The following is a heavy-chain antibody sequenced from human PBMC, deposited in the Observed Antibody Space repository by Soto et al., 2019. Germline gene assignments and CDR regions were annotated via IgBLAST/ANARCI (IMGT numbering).Heavy chain of an antibody. CDR2: INAGNGDT. D-gene: IGHD6-19*01. V-gene: IGHV1-3*01. CDR3: ARDHLGGWYGIDI. J-gene: IGHJ4*02. Sequence: ASVKVSCKASGYTFTTYALHWVRQAPGHRLEWMGWINAGNGDTEYSQKFQGRVTITRDTSASTAYMELSSLRSEDTGVFYCARDHLGGWYGIDIWGQGTLV. CDR1: GYTFTTYA.